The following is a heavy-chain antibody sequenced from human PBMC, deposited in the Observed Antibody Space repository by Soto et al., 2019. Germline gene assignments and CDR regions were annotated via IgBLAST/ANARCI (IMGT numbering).Heavy chain of an antibody. CDR2: INHSGST. CDR1: GGSFSGYY. J-gene: IGHJ4*02. D-gene: IGHD3-3*01. Sequence: PSETLSLTCAVYGGSFSGYYWSWIRQPPGKGLEWIGEINHSGSTNYNPSLKSRVTISVDTSKNQFSLKLSSVTAADTAVYYCARGGLRFLEWLSNIYFDYWGQGTLVTVSS. CDR3: ARGGLRFLEWLSNIYFDY. V-gene: IGHV4-34*01.